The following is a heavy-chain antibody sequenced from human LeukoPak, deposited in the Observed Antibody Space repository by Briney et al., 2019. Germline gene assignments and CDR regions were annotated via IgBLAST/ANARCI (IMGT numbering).Heavy chain of an antibody. CDR2: INPEGNIE. V-gene: IGHV3-7*04. D-gene: IGHD3-16*02. Sequence: GGSLRLSCAASGFTFSDLWMIWVRQAPGKGLEWVAKINPEGNIETYVDSVKGRFTISRDNTKNSLYLQMNALRAEDTAVYYCARDPRWRFDYWGQGALVTVSS. J-gene: IGHJ4*02. CDR1: GFTFSDLW. CDR3: ARDPRWRFDY.